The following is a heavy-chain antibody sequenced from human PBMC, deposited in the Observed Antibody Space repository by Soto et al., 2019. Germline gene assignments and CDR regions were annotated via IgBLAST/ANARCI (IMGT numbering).Heavy chain of an antibody. CDR3: AKNQHAMAHNY. J-gene: IGHJ4*02. V-gene: IGHV3-23*01. Sequence: GGSLRLSCAASGFTFSNYAMSWVRQAPGKELEWVSSISSSGGSTDYADSVKGRFTISRDNSQNTLNLQMNSLRAEDTAIYFCAKNQHAMAHNYWGPGTLVTVSS. CDR2: ISSSGGST. D-gene: IGHD2-8*01. CDR1: GFTFSNYA.